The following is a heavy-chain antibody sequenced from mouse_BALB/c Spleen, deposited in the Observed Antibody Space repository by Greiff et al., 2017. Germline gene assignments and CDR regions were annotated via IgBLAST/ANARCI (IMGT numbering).Heavy chain of an antibody. J-gene: IGHJ1*01. CDR1: GFTFSSYA. V-gene: IGHV5-6-5*01. D-gene: IGHD2-1*01. Sequence: EVQLVESGGGLVKPGGSLKLSCAASGFTFSSYAMSWVRQTPEKRLEWVASISSGGSTYYPDSVKGRFTISRDNARNILYLQMSSLRSEDTAMYYCARGLGVYYGNLNWYFDVWGAGTTVTVSS. CDR2: ISSGGST. CDR3: ARGLGVYYGNLNWYFDV.